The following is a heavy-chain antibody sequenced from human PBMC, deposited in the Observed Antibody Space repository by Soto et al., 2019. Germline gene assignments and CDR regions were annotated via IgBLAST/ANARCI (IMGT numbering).Heavy chain of an antibody. J-gene: IGHJ4*02. Sequence: EVQLVESGGGLVKPGGSLRLSCAASGFTFSSYSMNWVRQAPGKGLEWVSSISSSSSYIYYADSVKGRFTISRDNAKNSLYLQMNSLRAEDTAVYYCARQVGATVGDDYWGQGTLVTVSS. V-gene: IGHV3-21*01. CDR2: ISSSSSYI. CDR3: ARQVGATVGDDY. CDR1: GFTFSSYS. D-gene: IGHD1-26*01.